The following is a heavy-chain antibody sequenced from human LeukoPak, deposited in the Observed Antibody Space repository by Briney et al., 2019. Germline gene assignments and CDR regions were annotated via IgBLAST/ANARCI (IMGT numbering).Heavy chain of an antibody. D-gene: IGHD2/OR15-2a*01. CDR1: GFTSSSYA. Sequence: GRSLRLSCSASGFTSSSYAMHWGRQAAGEGLEYVSAINSDGDSTYYADSVKGRFTISRDNSKYTLYLQMSSLRPDDSAVYYCVKTPYSSTWYVGDSWGQGTLVTVSS. V-gene: IGHV3-64D*06. CDR2: INSDGDST. CDR3: VKTPYSSTWYVGDS. J-gene: IGHJ4*02.